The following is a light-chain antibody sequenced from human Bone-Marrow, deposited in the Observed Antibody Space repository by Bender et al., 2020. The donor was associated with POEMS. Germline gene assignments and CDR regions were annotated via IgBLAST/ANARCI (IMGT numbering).Light chain of an antibody. CDR1: TNDADTFAY. CDR2: DVS. Sequence: QSALTQPRSVSGSPGQSVTISCTGTTNDADTFAYVSWYQQHPGEAPKLLIYDVSYRPSGVPARFSGSVSGNRATLSITRVEVGDEADYYCQVWEIGTSDVVVFGGGTKLTVL. J-gene: IGLJ2*01. V-gene: IGLV2-11*01. CDR3: QVWEIGTSDVVV.